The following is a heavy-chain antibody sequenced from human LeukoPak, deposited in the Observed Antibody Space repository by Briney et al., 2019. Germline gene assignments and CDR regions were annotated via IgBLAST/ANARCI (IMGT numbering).Heavy chain of an antibody. CDR1: GYTFTGYY. D-gene: IGHD3-22*01. CDR3: ATEWRAEYYYDSSFLGY. J-gene: IGHJ4*02. CDR2: INPNSGGT. V-gene: IGHV1-2*02. Sequence: ASVKVSCKASGYTFTGYYMHWVRPAPGQGLEWMGWINPNSGGTNYAQKFQGRVTMTRDTSISTAYMELSRLRSDGTAVYYCATEWRAEYYYDSSFLGYWGQGTLVTVSS.